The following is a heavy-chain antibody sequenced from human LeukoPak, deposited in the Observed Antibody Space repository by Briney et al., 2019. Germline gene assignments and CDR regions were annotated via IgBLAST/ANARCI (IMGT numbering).Heavy chain of an antibody. V-gene: IGHV3-30-3*01. Sequence: GGSLRLSCAASGFTFSSYAMHWVRQAPGKGLEWVAVISYDGSNKYYADSVKGRFTISRDNSKNTLYLQMNSLRAEDTAVYYCARDSYYDFWSGLDYWGQGTLVTASS. CDR2: ISYDGSNK. CDR3: ARDSYYDFWSGLDY. D-gene: IGHD3-3*01. CDR1: GFTFSSYA. J-gene: IGHJ4*02.